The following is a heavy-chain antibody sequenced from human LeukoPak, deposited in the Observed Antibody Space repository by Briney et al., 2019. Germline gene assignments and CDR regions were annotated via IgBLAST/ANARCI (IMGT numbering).Heavy chain of an antibody. D-gene: IGHD6-13*01. V-gene: IGHV4-39*07. Sequence: SETLSLTCTVSGGFISSHNYYWAWISQPPGKGLEWIGSIHYSGSTYYNPSLKGRVTMLVDTSKNQFSLKLSSVTAADTALYYCARQGLLVNSRHFDYWGQGTLVTVSS. CDR1: GGFISSHNYY. J-gene: IGHJ4*02. CDR2: IHYSGST. CDR3: ARQGLLVNSRHFDY.